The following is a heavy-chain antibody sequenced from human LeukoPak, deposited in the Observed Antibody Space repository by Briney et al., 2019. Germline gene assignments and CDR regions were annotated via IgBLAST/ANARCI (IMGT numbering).Heavy chain of an antibody. CDR1: GFMFRSYA. Sequence: GGSLRLSCAASGFMFRSYAMSWVRQAPGKGLEWVSGISGSGGSTYYADSVKGPFTISRDNSKNTLYLQMNSLRAEDTAVYYCASGVGYYYYMDVWGKGTTVTVSS. D-gene: IGHD2-8*02. V-gene: IGHV3-23*01. CDR2: ISGSGGST. CDR3: ASGVGYYYYMDV. J-gene: IGHJ6*03.